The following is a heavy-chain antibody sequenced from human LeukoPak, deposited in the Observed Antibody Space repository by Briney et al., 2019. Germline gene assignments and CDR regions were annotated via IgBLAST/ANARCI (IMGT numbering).Heavy chain of an antibody. CDR3: ARDSPTY. CDR2: IYYSGST. CDR1: GYSISSGYY. Sequence: SETLSLTCTVSGYSISSGYYWGWIRQPPGKGLEWIGSIYYSGSTYYNPSLKSRVTISVNTSKNQFSLKLSSVTAADTAVYYCARDSPTYWGQGTLVTVSS. J-gene: IGHJ4*02. V-gene: IGHV4-38-2*02.